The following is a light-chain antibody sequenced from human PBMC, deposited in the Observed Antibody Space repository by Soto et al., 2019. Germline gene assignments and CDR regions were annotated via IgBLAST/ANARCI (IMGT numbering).Light chain of an antibody. J-gene: IGLJ1*01. CDR1: SCDVGGYNY. V-gene: IGLV2-11*01. CDR3: CSYAGSYIV. Sequence: QSALTQPRSVSGSPGQSVTISCPGTSCDVGGYNYVSWCQQHPGKAPKLMIYDVSKRPSGVPDRFSGSKSGNTASLTISGLQAEDEADYYCCSYAGSYIVFGTGTKVTVL. CDR2: DVS.